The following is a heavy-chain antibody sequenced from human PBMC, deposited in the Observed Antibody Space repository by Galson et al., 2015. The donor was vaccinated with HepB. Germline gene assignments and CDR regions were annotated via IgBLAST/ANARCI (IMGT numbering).Heavy chain of an antibody. CDR2: ISYDGSNK. Sequence: SLRLSCAASGFTFSSYAMHWVRQAPGKGLEWVAVISYDGSNKYYADSVKGRFTISRDNSKNTLYLQMNSLRAEDTAVYYCARDGGSSWYYWFDPWGQGTLVTVSS. V-gene: IGHV3-30-3*01. D-gene: IGHD6-13*01. J-gene: IGHJ5*02. CDR3: ARDGGSSWYYWFDP. CDR1: GFTFSSYA.